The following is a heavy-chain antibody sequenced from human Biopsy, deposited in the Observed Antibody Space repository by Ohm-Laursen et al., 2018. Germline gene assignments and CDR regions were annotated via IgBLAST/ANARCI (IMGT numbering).Heavy chain of an antibody. J-gene: IGHJ4*02. CDR2: ISVYNGNT. CDR1: GYTFGNYG. Sequence: SVKVSCKASGYTFGNYGISWVRQAPGQGLERMGWISVYNGNTDYPHKFQGRVTLTRDTSTSTAYMELRSLTSDDTAIYYCARDVVGRGASFFDFWGQGTSVTVSS. CDR3: ARDVVGRGASFFDF. D-gene: IGHD1-26*01. V-gene: IGHV1-18*01.